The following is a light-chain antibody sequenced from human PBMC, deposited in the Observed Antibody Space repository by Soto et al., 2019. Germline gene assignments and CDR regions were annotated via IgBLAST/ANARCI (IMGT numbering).Light chain of an antibody. CDR3: QQSASSVT. J-gene: IGKJ5*01. CDR2: DAS. CDR1: QSVSSY. Sequence: PGERGPLSCRASQSVSSYFAWYQQKPGQAPRLLIYDASNRATGIPARFSGSGSRTDFTLTISSLEPEDFAMYYCQQSASSVTFGQGTRLEIK. V-gene: IGKV3-11*01.